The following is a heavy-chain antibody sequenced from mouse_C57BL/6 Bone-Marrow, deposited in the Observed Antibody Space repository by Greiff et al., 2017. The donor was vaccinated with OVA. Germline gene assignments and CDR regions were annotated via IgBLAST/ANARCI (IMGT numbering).Heavy chain of an antibody. CDR1: GFNIKDDY. Sequence: EVQLQQSGAELVRPGASVKLSCTASGFNIKDDYMPCFPPRPSPVLEWIGWIDPENGDTEYASKFPGKATITADTSSNTAYLQLSSLTSEDPAVYYCTSYGNLDYWGQGTTLTVSS. D-gene: IGHD2-1*01. CDR2: IDPENGDT. CDR3: TSYGNLDY. V-gene: IGHV14-4*01. J-gene: IGHJ2*01.